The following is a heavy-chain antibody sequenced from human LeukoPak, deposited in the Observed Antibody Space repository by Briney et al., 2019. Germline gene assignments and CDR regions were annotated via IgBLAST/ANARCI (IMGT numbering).Heavy chain of an antibody. J-gene: IGHJ5*02. CDR2: IYHSGST. CDR1: GYSISSGYY. CDR3: ARTIAAAGNVNWFDP. V-gene: IGHV4-38-2*02. Sequence: SETLSLTCTVSGYSISSGYYWGWIRQPPGKGLEWIGSIYHSGSTYYNPSLKSRVTISVDTSKNQFSLKLSSVTAADTAVYYCARTIAAAGNVNWFDPWGQGTLVTVSS. D-gene: IGHD6-13*01.